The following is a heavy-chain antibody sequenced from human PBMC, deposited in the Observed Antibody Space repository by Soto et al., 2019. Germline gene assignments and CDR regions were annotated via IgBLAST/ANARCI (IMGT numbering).Heavy chain of an antibody. Sequence: SETLSLTCTVSYDSISRGGYYWSWVRQHPGKGLEWIGYIYFTGSTYYNPSLKSRVTLSVDPSKNQFSLKLGSVTAADTAMYYCARDLNGGNSGRLAFDIWGRGTMVTVSS. V-gene: IGHV4-31*03. D-gene: IGHD4-17*01. CDR2: IYFTGST. CDR3: ARDLNGGNSGRLAFDI. CDR1: YDSISRGGYY. J-gene: IGHJ3*02.